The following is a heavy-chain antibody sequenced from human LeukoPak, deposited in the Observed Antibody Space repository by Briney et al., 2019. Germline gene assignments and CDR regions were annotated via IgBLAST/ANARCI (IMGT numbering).Heavy chain of an antibody. CDR1: GFTFSDYY. Sequence: GGSLRLSCAASGFTFSDYYMSWIRQAPGKGLEWVSYISSSGSTIYYADSVKGRFTISRDNAKNSLYLQMNSLRAEDTAVYYCARDPSPGYSGSHYLGYWGQGTLVTVSS. V-gene: IGHV3-11*01. CDR2: ISSSGSTI. J-gene: IGHJ4*02. D-gene: IGHD1-26*01. CDR3: ARDPSPGYSGSHYLGY.